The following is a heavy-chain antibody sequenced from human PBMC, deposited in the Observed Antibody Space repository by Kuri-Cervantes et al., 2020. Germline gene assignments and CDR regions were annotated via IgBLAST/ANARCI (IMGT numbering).Heavy chain of an antibody. CDR2: INHSGST. Sequence: GSLRLSCAVYGGSFSGYYWSWIRQPPGKGLEWIGEINHSGSTNYNPSLKSRVTISVDTSKNQFSLKLSSVTAADTAVYYCARVSYCSGGSCYHLSYAFDIWGQGTMVTVSS. V-gene: IGHV4-34*01. CDR1: GGSFSGYY. CDR3: ARVSYCSGGSCYHLSYAFDI. J-gene: IGHJ3*02. D-gene: IGHD2-15*01.